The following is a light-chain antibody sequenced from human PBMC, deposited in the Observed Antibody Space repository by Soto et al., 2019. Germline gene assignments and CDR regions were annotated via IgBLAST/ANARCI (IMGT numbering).Light chain of an antibody. V-gene: IGLV1-36*01. CDR1: SSNIGNNA. J-gene: IGLJ2*01. CDR2: YDD. CDR3: APWDDSLNGVV. Sequence: QSVLTQPPSVSEAPRQRVTISCSGSSSNIGNNAVNWYQQLPGKAPKLLIFYDDILASGVSDRFSGSKSGTSASLAISGLQSEDEADYYCAPWDDSLNGVVFGGGTKLTVL.